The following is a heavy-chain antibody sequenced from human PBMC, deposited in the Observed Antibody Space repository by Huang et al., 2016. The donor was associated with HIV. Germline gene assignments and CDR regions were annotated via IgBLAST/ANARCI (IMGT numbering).Heavy chain of an antibody. CDR2: IYWNDYK. CDR1: GFSLNTGAMG. V-gene: IGHV2-5*01. Sequence: QITLKESGPTVVKPTQTLTLTCTFSGFSLNTGAMGVGWIRQPPGKALEWLALIYWNDYKRYTPSLKTRLTITKDTSKNQVVLKITNVTPADTATYYCAHTFAAELLTNYFHPWGQGAPVTVSS. D-gene: IGHD1-26*01. J-gene: IGHJ5*02. CDR3: AHTFAAELLTNYFHP.